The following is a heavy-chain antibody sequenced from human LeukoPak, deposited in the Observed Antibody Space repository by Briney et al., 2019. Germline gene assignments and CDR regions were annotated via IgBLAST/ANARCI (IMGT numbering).Heavy chain of an antibody. D-gene: IGHD5-18*01. CDR2: IYSGGST. CDR1: GFTVSSNY. CDR3: AKGLMVTRSFDDY. V-gene: IGHV3-66*01. J-gene: IGHJ4*02. Sequence: GGSLRLSCAASGFTVSSNYMSWVRQAPGKGLEWVSVIYSGGSTYYADSVKGRFTISRDNSKNTLYLQMNSLRAEDTAVYYCAKGLMVTRSFDDYWGQGTLVTVSS.